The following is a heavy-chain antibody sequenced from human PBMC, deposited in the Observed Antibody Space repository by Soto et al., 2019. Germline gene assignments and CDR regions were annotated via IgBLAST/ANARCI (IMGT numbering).Heavy chain of an antibody. J-gene: IGHJ5*02. CDR1: GYTFTSYY. Sequence: ASVNVSCKASGYTFTSYYMHWVRQAPGQGLEWMGIINPSGGSTTYAQKFQGRVTMTRDTSTSTVYMELSSLRSEDTAVYYCARDGFRSVVWFDPWGQGTLVTVSS. D-gene: IGHD2-15*01. V-gene: IGHV1-46*01. CDR3: ARDGFRSVVWFDP. CDR2: INPSGGST.